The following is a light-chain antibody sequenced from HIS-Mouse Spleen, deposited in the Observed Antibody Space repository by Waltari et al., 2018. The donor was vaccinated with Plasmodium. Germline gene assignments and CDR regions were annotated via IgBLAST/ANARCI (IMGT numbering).Light chain of an antibody. CDR1: SLRSSY. J-gene: IGLJ3*02. CDR3: NSRDSSGNHWV. Sequence: SSELTQDPAVSVALGQTVRITCQAVSLRSSYASWYHQKPGQAPVLGIYGKNNRPSGIPDRFSGSSSGNTASLTITGAQAEDEADYYCNSRDSSGNHWVFGGGTKLTVL. V-gene: IGLV3-19*01. CDR2: GKN.